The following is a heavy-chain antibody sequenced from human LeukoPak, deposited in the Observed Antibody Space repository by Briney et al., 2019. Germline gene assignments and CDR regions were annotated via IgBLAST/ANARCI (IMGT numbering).Heavy chain of an antibody. CDR3: ARSGARLWFGELPFDY. V-gene: IGHV4-34*01. CDR1: GGSFSGYY. Sequence: SETLSLTCAVYGGSFSGYYWSWIRQPPGKGLEWIGETNHSGSTNYNPSLKSRVTISVDTSKNQFSLKLSSVTAADTAVYYCARSGARLWFGELPFDYWGQGTLVTVSS. J-gene: IGHJ4*02. CDR2: TNHSGST. D-gene: IGHD3-10*01.